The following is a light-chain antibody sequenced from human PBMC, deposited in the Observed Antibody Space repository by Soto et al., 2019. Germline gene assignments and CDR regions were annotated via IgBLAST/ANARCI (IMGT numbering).Light chain of an antibody. Sequence: DIQMTQSPSTLSESVGDRVTITCRASKSISSWLAWYQQKPGKAPKLLIYKASNLESGFPSRFSGSGSGTEFTLTISSLQPDDFSTYYCQQYNSYSSTFGPGTKVDIK. CDR1: KSISSW. CDR2: KAS. CDR3: QQYNSYSST. V-gene: IGKV1-5*03. J-gene: IGKJ3*01.